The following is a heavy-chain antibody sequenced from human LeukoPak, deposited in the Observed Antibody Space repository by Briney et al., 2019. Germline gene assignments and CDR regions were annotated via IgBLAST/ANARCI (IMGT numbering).Heavy chain of an antibody. J-gene: IGHJ3*02. V-gene: IGHV4-34*01. CDR2: INHRGST. CDR3: ARGYDSSGYTAFDI. D-gene: IGHD3-22*01. Sequence: GEINHRGSTNYNPSLKSRVTISVDTSKNQFSLKLSSVTAADTAVYYCARGYDSSGYTAFDIWGQGTMVTVSS.